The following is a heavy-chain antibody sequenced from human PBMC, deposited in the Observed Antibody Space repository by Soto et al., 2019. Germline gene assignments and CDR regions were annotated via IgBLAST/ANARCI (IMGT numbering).Heavy chain of an antibody. D-gene: IGHD3-22*01. CDR3: ARDLLYYYDSSGYYPFDY. CDR1: GYTFTSYG. CDR2: ISAYNGNT. Sequence: GASVKVSCKASGYTFTSYGISWVRQAPEQGLEWMGWISAYNGNTNYAQKLQGRVTMTTDTSTSTAYMELRSLRSDDTAVYYCARDLLYYYDSSGYYPFDYWGQGTLVTVSS. V-gene: IGHV1-18*01. J-gene: IGHJ4*02.